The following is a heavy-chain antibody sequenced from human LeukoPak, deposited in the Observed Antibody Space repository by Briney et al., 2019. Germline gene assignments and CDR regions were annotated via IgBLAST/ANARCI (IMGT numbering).Heavy chain of an antibody. D-gene: IGHD1-26*01. CDR1: GFTFSSYS. Sequence: GESLRLSCAASGFTFSSYSMNWVRQAPGKGLEWVAAISAGGDLTNYADSVKGRFTISRDSSKNMLYVQMNSLRAEDTAIYYCAKGLISSATYFSYFDYWGQGTLVTVSS. V-gene: IGHV3-23*01. J-gene: IGHJ4*02. CDR3: AKGLISSATYFSYFDY. CDR2: ISAGGDLT.